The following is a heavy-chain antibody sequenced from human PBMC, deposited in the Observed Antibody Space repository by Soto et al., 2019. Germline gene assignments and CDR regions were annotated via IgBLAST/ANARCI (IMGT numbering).Heavy chain of an antibody. D-gene: IGHD5-18*01. CDR1: CSSFDGQI. J-gene: IGHJ6*02. V-gene: IGHV4-34*01. Sequence: SGMLSLNCAFNCSSFDGQIWRSLEESPGKGLEWIGEINHSGSTNYNPSLKSRVTISVDTSKNQFSLKLSSVTAADTAVYYCARSQRQARIQLWNYYYGMDVWGQG. CDR3: ARSQRQARIQLWNYYYGMDV. CDR2: INHSGST.